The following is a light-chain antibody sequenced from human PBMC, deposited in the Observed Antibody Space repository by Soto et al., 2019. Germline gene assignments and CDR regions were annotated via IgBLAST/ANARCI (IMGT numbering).Light chain of an antibody. V-gene: IGKV1-27*01. Sequence: DIQLTQSPSSLSASVGDRIIITCRVSQGITGYLNWYRQKPGKVPKLLIYSAFSVQSGVPSRFSGSGSGRDFTLSFSSLQSEDVATSYGQRTFHAPFGQGTRLDIQ. CDR3: QRTFHAP. CDR1: QGITGY. J-gene: IGKJ5*01. CDR2: SAF.